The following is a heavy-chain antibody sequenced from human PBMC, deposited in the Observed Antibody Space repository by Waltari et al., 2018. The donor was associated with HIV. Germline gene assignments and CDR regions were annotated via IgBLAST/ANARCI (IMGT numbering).Heavy chain of an antibody. V-gene: IGHV4-31*03. D-gene: IGHD3-16*01. CDR2: IYNSGRT. J-gene: IGHJ4*02. CDR3: ARGGGIPPV. Sequence: QVQLQESGPGLVKPSQTLSLTCTVSPGSFTSVSFYWGWIRQHPGKGLAWIGYIYNSGRTYYNPSLKRRVTISLFTSKNQFALNLSSVTAADTALYYCARGGGIPPVWGQGTLVTVSS. CDR1: PGSFTSVSFY.